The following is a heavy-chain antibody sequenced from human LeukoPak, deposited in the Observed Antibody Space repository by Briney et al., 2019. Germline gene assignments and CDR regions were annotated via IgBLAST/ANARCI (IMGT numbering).Heavy chain of an antibody. Sequence: SQTLSLTCAISGDSVSSNSAAWNWIRQSPSRGLEWLGRTYYRSKWYNDYAVSMKSRITINPDTSKDQSSLQLNSVTPEDTAVYYCARDAGSGWSSFDYWGQGTLVTVSS. V-gene: IGHV6-1*01. CDR3: ARDAGSGWSSFDY. D-gene: IGHD6-19*01. CDR2: TYYRSKWYN. CDR1: GDSVSSNSAA. J-gene: IGHJ4*02.